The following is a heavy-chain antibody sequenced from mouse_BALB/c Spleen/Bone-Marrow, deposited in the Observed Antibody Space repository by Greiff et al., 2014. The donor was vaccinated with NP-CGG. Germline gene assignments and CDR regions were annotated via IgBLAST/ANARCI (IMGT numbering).Heavy chain of an antibody. Sequence: VQLVESGAELVKPGASVKLSCKASGYTFTSYWMHWVKQRPGQGLEWIGEIDPSDSYTNYNQKFKGKATLTVDKSSSTAYMQLSSLTSEDSAVYYCALIYYGNYDYAMDYWVKEPQSPSPQ. CDR3: ALIYYGNYDYAMDY. CDR2: IDPSDSYT. J-gene: IGHJ4*01. V-gene: IGHV1-69*02. CDR1: GYTFTSYW. D-gene: IGHD2-1*01.